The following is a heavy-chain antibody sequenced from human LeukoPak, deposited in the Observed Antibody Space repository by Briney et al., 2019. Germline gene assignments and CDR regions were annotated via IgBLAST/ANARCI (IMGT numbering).Heavy chain of an antibody. D-gene: IGHD6-19*01. J-gene: IGHJ4*02. V-gene: IGHV3-23*01. CDR2: ISGSGGST. CDR1: GFTFSSYA. Sequence: GGSLRLSCAASGFTFSSYAMSWVRQAPGKGLEWVSGISGSGGSTYYANSVKGRFTISRDNSKNTLYLQMNSLRAEDTAVYYCAVKSSGWCFDYWGKGTLVTVSA. CDR3: AVKSSGWCFDY.